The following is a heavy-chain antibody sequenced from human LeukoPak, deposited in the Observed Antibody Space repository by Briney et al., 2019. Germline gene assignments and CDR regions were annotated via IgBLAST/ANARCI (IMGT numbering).Heavy chain of an antibody. CDR3: ARLVSYYDRSGPSDRYFDL. CDR2: IHNSGNT. D-gene: IGHD3-22*01. Sequence: SETLSLTCTVSGGSISNYYWSWIRQPPGKGLEWIGYIHNSGNTNYNPSLKSRVTISVDTSKNQFSLRLTSVTAADTAVYFCARLVSYYDRSGPSDRYFDLWGRGTLVAVSS. J-gene: IGHJ2*01. V-gene: IGHV4-59*12. CDR1: GGSISNYY.